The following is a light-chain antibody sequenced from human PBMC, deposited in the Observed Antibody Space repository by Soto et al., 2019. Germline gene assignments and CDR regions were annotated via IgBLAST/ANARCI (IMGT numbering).Light chain of an antibody. CDR3: QQYHNSRT. CDR2: SIS. CDR1: QSVDRRS. J-gene: IGKJ1*01. V-gene: IGKV3-20*01. Sequence: IVLTQSPGTLSLSPGERATLSCRASQSVDRRSLAWYQQKPGQAPRLPISSISTRATGIPDRFSGTGSVADFTPAIRRLEPEDFAVYYCQQYHNSRTFGQGTKVEIK.